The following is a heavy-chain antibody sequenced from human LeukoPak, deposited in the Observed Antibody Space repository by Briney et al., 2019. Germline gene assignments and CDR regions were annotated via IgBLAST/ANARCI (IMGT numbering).Heavy chain of an antibody. CDR2: ISGSGGST. J-gene: IGHJ4*02. CDR3: AKEPYSSGWSPFDY. V-gene: IGHV3-23*01. D-gene: IGHD6-19*01. CDR1: GFTISSYA. Sequence: GGSLRLSCAASGFTISSYAISWVRQAPGKGLEWVSAISGSGGSTYYADSVKGRFTISRDNSKNTLYLQMNSLRAEDTAVYYCAKEPYSSGWSPFDYWGQGTLVTVSS.